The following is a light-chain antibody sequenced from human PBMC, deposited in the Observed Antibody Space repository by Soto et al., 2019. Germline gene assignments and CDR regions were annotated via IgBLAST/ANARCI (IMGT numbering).Light chain of an antibody. Sequence: EIVMTQSPATLSVSPGERATLSCRASQSVNSLLAWYQQKPGQAPRLLIYGASTRATGITARFSGSGSGTEFTLTISSLQSEDFAVYYCQQYNNWFPLTFGGGTKVEIK. CDR1: QSVNSL. CDR2: GAS. V-gene: IGKV3-15*01. J-gene: IGKJ4*01. CDR3: QQYNNWFPLT.